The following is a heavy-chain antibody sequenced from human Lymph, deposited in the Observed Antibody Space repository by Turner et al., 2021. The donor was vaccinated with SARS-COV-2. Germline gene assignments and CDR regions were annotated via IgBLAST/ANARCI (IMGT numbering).Heavy chain of an antibody. J-gene: IGHJ6*02. V-gene: IGHV3-30-3*01. CDR1: GFTFSSYA. Sequence: QVQLVESGGGVVQSGRSLRLSCAASGFTFSSYAMHWVRQAPGKGLEWVALISYDGSNKYYADSVKGRFTISRDNSKKTLYLQMNSLRAEDTAVYYCARDFGGGMDVWGQGTTVTVSS. CDR3: ARDFGGGMDV. D-gene: IGHD3-16*01. CDR2: ISYDGSNK.